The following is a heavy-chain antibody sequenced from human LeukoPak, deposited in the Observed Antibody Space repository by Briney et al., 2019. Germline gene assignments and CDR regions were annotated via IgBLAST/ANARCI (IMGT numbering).Heavy chain of an antibody. CDR1: GYSFTSYW. Sequence: GESLKISCKGSGYSFTSYWIGWVRQMPGKGLEWMGIIYPGDSDTRYSPSFQGQVTISADKSISTAYLQWSSLKASDTAMYYCARRAHCSSTSCYHYPGSFDFWGQGTLVTVSS. CDR3: ARRAHCSSTSCYHYPGSFDF. D-gene: IGHD2-2*01. CDR2: IYPGDSDT. J-gene: IGHJ4*02. V-gene: IGHV5-51*01.